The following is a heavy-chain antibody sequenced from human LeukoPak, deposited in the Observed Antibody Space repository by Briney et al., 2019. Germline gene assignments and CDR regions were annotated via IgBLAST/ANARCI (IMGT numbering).Heavy chain of an antibody. V-gene: IGHV3-21*04. J-gene: IGHJ4*02. CDR3: ARGQGYFDY. Sequence: GGSLRLSCSASGFTFSSYAMKWVRQAPGKGLEWVSAISRTSAYIYYSDSVKGRFTVSRDNAMNSVFLQMDSLRAEDTAVYYCARGQGYFDYWGQGTLVTVSS. CDR2: ISRTSAYI. CDR1: GFTFSSYA.